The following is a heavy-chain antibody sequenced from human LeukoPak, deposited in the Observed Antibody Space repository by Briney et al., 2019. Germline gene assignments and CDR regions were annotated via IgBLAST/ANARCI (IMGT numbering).Heavy chain of an antibody. CDR1: GFTFSSYG. D-gene: IGHD1-26*01. Sequence: TGGSLRLSCAASGFTFSSYGMHWVRQAPGKGLEWVAVIWYDGSNKYYADSVKGRFTISRDNSKNTLYLQMNSLRAEDTAVYYCARDQQPWGSFDYWGQGTLVTVSS. CDR3: ARDQQPWGSFDY. V-gene: IGHV3-33*01. J-gene: IGHJ4*02. CDR2: IWYDGSNK.